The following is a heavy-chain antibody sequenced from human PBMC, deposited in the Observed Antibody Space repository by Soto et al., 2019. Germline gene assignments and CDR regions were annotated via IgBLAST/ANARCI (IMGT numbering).Heavy chain of an antibody. J-gene: IGHJ4*02. V-gene: IGHV3-23*01. D-gene: IGHD1-1*01. CDR2: FSGGSGAI. CDR3: ARWNGFGDS. CDR1: GFSLGPYG. Sequence: GSLSLSCAVSGFSLGPYGVTWVRQTPEKGLERVTGFSGGSGAIFYADSVRGRFTISRDSSTAYLQMNNLRPEDTAVYFCARWNGFGDSWGQGSLVTVSS.